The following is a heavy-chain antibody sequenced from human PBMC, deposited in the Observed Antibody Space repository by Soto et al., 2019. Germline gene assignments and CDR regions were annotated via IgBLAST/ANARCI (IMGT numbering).Heavy chain of an antibody. D-gene: IGHD3-22*01. V-gene: IGHV1-69*06. Sequence: AVKVSCKACGVTFSSYPISWVRQAPGQGLEWMGGIIPIIGTAAYTQKFQGRVTITAGKSTGTAYMVLSSLRSEDTALYYCATQSYYYDRSGYAYDAFDIWGQGTMVTVSS. CDR1: GVTFSSYP. CDR3: ATQSYYYDRSGYAYDAFDI. J-gene: IGHJ3*02. CDR2: IIPIIGTA.